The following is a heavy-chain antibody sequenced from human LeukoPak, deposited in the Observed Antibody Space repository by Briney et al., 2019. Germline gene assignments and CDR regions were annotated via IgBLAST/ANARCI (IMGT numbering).Heavy chain of an antibody. CDR2: FDPEDGET. CDR1: GYTLTELS. Sequence: ASVKVSCKVSGYTLTELSMHWVRQAPGKGLEWMGGFDPEDGETIYAQKFQGRVTMTEDTSTDTAYMELSGLRSEDTAVYYCASVTDFPSYFDYWGQGTLVTVSS. V-gene: IGHV1-24*01. J-gene: IGHJ4*02. CDR3: ASVTDFPSYFDY. D-gene: IGHD3-3*01.